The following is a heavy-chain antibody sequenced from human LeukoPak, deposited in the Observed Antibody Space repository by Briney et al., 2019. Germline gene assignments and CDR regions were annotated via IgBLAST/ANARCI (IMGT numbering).Heavy chain of an antibody. CDR2: IIPILGIA. CDR3: ARVVDDSRSDYFDY. CDR1: GGTFSSYA. J-gene: IGHJ4*02. D-gene: IGHD3-22*01. V-gene: IGHV1-69*04. Sequence: SVKVSCKASGGTFSSYAISWVRQAPGQGLEWMGRIIPILGIANYAQKFQGRVTITADKTTSTAYMELSSLRSEDTAVYYCARVVDDSRSDYFDYWGQGTLVTVSS.